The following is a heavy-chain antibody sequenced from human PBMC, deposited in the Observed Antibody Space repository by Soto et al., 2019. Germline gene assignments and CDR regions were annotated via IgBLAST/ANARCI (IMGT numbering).Heavy chain of an antibody. CDR1: GYTLTELS. V-gene: IGHV1-24*01. J-gene: IGHJ4*02. CDR3: LGGQGRTVDY. Sequence: QVQLVQSGAEVKKPGASVKVSCKVSGYTLTELSMHWVRQAPGKVLEWMGGFDPEDGETIYAQKFQGRVTMTEETSTDTAYMELSSLRSEDTAVYYCLGGQGRTVDYWGQGTLVTVSS. CDR2: FDPEDGET. D-gene: IGHD3-16*01.